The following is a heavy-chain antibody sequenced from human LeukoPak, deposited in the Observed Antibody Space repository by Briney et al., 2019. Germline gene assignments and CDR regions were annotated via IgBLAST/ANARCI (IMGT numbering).Heavy chain of an antibody. J-gene: IGHJ4*02. V-gene: IGHV4-39*01. CDR3: ARALRLGWTGVDY. D-gene: IGHD3-16*01. CDR2: IYYSGST. Sequence: SETLSLTCTVSGGSISSSSYYWGWIRQPPGKGLEWIGSIYYSGSTYYNPSLKSRVTISVDTSKNQFSLKLSSVTAADTAVYYCARALRLGWTGVDYWGQGTLVTVSS. CDR1: GGSISSSSYY.